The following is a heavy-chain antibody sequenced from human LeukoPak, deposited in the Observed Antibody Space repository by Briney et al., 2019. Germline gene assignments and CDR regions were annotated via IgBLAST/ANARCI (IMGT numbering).Heavy chain of an antibody. J-gene: IGHJ4*02. CDR1: GFTFSSYA. CDR2: ISGSGDNT. V-gene: IGHV3-23*01. CDR3: AKVSWANYFDY. D-gene: IGHD6-13*01. Sequence: GGSLRLSCAVSGFTFSSYAMSWVRQAPGKGLEWVSTISGSGDNTYSADSVRGRFIISRDNSKNTLYLQMNSLRAEDTAIYYCAKVSWANYFDYWGQGTLVTVSS.